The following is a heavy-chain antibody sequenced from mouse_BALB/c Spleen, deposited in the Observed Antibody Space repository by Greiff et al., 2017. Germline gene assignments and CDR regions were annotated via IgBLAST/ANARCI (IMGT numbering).Heavy chain of an antibody. J-gene: IGHJ4*01. CDR3: TRTYGYDAGIMDY. CDR2: INPSNGGT. CDR1: GYTFTSYY. Sequence: VQLQQSGAELVKPGASVKLSCKASGYTFTSYYMYWVKQRPGQGLEWIGEINPSNGGTNFNEKFKSKATLTVDKSSSTAYMQLSSLTSEDSAVYYCTRTYGYDAGIMDYWGQGTSVTVSS. V-gene: IGHV1S16*01. D-gene: IGHD2-2*01.